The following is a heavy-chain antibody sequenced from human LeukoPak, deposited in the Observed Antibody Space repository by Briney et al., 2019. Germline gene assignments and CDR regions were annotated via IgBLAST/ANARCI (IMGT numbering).Heavy chain of an antibody. V-gene: IGHV4-4*02. CDR3: ARVPKGDRWNHAFDI. Sequence: SGTLSLTCAVSGGSISSSNWWSWVRQPPGKGLEWIGEIYHSGSTNYNPSLKSRVTISVDKSKNQFSLKLSSVTAADTAVYYCARVPKGDRWNHAFDIWGQGTMVTVSS. CDR1: GGSISSSNW. D-gene: IGHD2-21*02. CDR2: IYHSGST. J-gene: IGHJ3*02.